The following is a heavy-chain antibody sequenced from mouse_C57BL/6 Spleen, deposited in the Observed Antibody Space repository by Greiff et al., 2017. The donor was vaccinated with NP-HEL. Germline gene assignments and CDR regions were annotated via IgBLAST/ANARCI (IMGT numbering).Heavy chain of an antibody. Sequence: EVQLQQSGPELVKPGASVKMSCKASGYTFTDYNMHWVKQSHGKSLEWIGYINPNNGGTSYNQKFKGKATLTVNKSSSTAYMELRSLTSEDSAVYYCALYYGSSYVEFAYWGQGTLVTVSA. V-gene: IGHV1-22*01. CDR3: ALYYGSSYVEFAY. CDR1: GYTFTDYN. D-gene: IGHD1-1*01. CDR2: INPNNGGT. J-gene: IGHJ3*01.